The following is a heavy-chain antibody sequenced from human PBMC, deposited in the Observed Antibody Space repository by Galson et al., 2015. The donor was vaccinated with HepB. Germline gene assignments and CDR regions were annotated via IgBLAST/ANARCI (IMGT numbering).Heavy chain of an antibody. V-gene: IGHV3-74*01. D-gene: IGHD1-26*01. Sequence: SLRLSCAASGFTFSSYWMHWVRQAPGKGLVWVSRINSDESTTDYADSVKGRFTISRDNAKDTVYLQMNSLRAEDTAVYYCARDLYNSGSYGASNYWGQGTLVTVSS. CDR1: GFTFSSYW. J-gene: IGHJ4*02. CDR3: ARDLYNSGSYGASNY. CDR2: INSDESTT.